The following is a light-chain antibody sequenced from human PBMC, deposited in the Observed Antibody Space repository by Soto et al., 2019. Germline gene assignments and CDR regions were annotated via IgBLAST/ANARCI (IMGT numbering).Light chain of an antibody. CDR1: QGICNY. V-gene: IGKV1-27*01. CDR2: VAS. CDR3: QKYNSAPWT. Sequence: DIQMTQSPSSLSASVGDRVTITCRASQGICNYFAWYQQQPGQVPKLQIYVASTLQSGGPSRFSGSGSGTEFTLTISSLQPEDVATYYCQKYNSAPWTVGQGTKVEIK. J-gene: IGKJ1*01.